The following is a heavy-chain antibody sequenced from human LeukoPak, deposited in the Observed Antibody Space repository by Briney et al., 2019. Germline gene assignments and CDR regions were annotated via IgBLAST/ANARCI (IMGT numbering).Heavy chain of an antibody. CDR3: ARSPVAGTSYYYYMDV. CDR2: ISSSGSTI. V-gene: IGHV3-48*03. J-gene: IGHJ6*03. Sequence: PGGSLRLSCAASGFTFSSYEMNWVRQAPGKGLEWVSYISSSGSTIYYADSVKGRFTISRDNSQNTLYLQMNSLRAEDTAVYYCARSPVAGTSYYYYMDVWGKGTTVTISS. CDR1: GFTFSSYE. D-gene: IGHD6-19*01.